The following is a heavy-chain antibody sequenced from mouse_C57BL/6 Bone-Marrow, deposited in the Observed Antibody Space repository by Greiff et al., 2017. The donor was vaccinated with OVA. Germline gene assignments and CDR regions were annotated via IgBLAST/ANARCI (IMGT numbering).Heavy chain of an antibody. CDR3: ARYYYGSSYGFAY. CDR1: GYAFTNYL. V-gene: IGHV1-54*01. CDR2: INPGSGGT. Sequence: VKLQQSGAELVRPGTSVKVSCKASGYAFTNYLIEWVKQRPGQGLEWIGVINPGSGGTNYNEKFKGKATLTADKSSSTAYMQRSSLTSEDSAVYFCARYYYGSSYGFAYWGQGTLVTVSA. D-gene: IGHD1-1*01. J-gene: IGHJ3*01.